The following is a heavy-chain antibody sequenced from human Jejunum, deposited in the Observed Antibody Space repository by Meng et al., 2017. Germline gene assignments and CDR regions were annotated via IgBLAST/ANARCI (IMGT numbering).Heavy chain of an antibody. CDR3: ARGHYDSRGYSNAFDS. V-gene: IGHV4-59*01. J-gene: IGHJ4*02. CDR1: GGSISSSY. Sequence: SETLSLTCTVSGGSISSSYWSWLRQPPGKGLEWIGFVHYSGSTNYHPSLKSRATISVDTSSNQFSLKLNSVTAADTAVYYCARGHYDSRGYSNAFDSWGQGALVTVSS. D-gene: IGHD3-22*01. CDR2: VHYSGST.